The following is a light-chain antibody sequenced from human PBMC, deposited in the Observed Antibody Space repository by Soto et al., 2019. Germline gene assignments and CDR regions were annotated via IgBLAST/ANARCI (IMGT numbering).Light chain of an antibody. CDR2: GNS. CDR1: SSNIGAGYD. CDR3: QSYDSSLSGSEV. Sequence: QSVLTQPPSVSGAPGQRVTISCTGSSSNIGAGYDVHWYQQLPGTAPKLLIYGNSIRPSGVPGRFSGSKSGTSASLAITGLQAEDEADYYCQSYDSSLSGSEVFGGGTKLTVL. V-gene: IGLV1-40*01. J-gene: IGLJ2*01.